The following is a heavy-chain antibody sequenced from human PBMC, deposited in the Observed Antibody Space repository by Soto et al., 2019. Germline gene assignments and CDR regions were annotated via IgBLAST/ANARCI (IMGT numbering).Heavy chain of an antibody. Sequence: QVTLKASGPVLVKPTATLTLTCTVSGFSLSNARMGVSWLRQPPGKALALLAHIFSNDEKSSSTSLTSMLTLSKDTSKSQVVLTMTNMDPVDTSTYYCALINFVLWFGGFDPCGQGTLVTVSS. V-gene: IGHV2-26*01. CDR3: ALINFVLWFGGFDP. CDR1: GFSLSNARMG. CDR2: IFSNDEK. J-gene: IGHJ5*02. D-gene: IGHD3-10*01.